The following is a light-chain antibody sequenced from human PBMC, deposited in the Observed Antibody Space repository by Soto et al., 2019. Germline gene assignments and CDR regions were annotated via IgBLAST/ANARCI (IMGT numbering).Light chain of an antibody. Sequence: QSVLTQPASVSGSPGQSITISCTGTSSDVGGYNYVSWYQHHPGKATKLMIYDVSNRPSGVSNRFSGSKSGNTASLTISGLQPGDEADYYCSSYTTSNTRQIVFGTGTKVTVL. J-gene: IGLJ1*01. CDR2: DVS. CDR3: SSYTTSNTRQIV. V-gene: IGLV2-14*03. CDR1: SSDVGGYNY.